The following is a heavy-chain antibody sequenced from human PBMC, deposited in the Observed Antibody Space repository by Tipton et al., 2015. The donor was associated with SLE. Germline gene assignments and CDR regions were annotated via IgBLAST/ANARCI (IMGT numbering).Heavy chain of an antibody. D-gene: IGHD5-24*01. CDR3: ATGRTDAED. Sequence: SLRLSCVASGFTCRYTWMSWVRQAPGKGLEWVSMIFNDDSTYYADSVKGRFTISRDNSRNTLYLQMNRLRSDDTAAYYCATGRTDAEDWGQGTLVTVSS. CDR1: GFTCRYTW. J-gene: IGHJ4*02. CDR2: IFNDDST. V-gene: IGHV3-53*05.